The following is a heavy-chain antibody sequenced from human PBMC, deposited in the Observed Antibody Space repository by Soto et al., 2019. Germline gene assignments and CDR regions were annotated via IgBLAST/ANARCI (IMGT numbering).Heavy chain of an antibody. CDR3: AKDSHYYDSSGSDY. CDR1: GFTFSSYA. J-gene: IGHJ4*02. D-gene: IGHD3-22*01. V-gene: IGHV3-23*01. Sequence: GGSLRLSCAASGFTFSSYAMSWVRQAPGKGLEWVSAISGSGGSTYYADSVKGRFTISRDNSKNTLYLQMNSLRAEDAAVYYCAKDSHYYDSSGSDYWGQGTLVTVSS. CDR2: ISGSGGST.